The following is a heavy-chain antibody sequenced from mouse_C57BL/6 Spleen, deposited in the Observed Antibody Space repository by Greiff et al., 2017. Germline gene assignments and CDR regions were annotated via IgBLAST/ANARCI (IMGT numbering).Heavy chain of an antibody. Sequence: EVQLVESGGGLVKPGGSLKLSCAASGFTFSSYAMSWVRQTPEKRLEWVATISAGGSYTYYPDNVKGRFTISRDNAKNNLYLQMSHLKSEDTAMYYCARGGYYDYYAMDYWGQGTSVTVSS. CDR2: ISAGGSYT. J-gene: IGHJ4*01. CDR1: GFTFSSYA. V-gene: IGHV5-4*01. CDR3: ARGGYYDYYAMDY. D-gene: IGHD2-3*01.